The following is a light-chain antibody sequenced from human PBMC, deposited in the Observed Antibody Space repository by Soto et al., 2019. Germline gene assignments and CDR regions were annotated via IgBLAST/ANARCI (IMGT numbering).Light chain of an antibody. Sequence: QSALTQPASVSGSPGQSITISCTGTSSDVGGYNYVSWYQQHPGKAPKLMIYEVSNQPAGVSNRFSGSKSGNTASLTISGLQAEDEADYYCSSYTSSNSLAFGGGTKLTVL. CDR3: SSYTSSNSLA. J-gene: IGLJ2*01. CDR2: EVS. V-gene: IGLV2-14*01. CDR1: SSDVGGYNY.